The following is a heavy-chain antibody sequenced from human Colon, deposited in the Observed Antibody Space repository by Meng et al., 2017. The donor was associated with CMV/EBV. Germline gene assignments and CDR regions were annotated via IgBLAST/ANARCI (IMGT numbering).Heavy chain of an antibody. CDR3: VRDHTYDRKIY. Sequence: QLHEPGPGLVKHAETLSLTCTVSCGSISSSMYYWGWIRQFPRKGLEWIGSIYYSGSTFYNPSLKSRVTVSIDTSRNQFSLKLNSVTAADTAVYYCVRDHTYDRKIYWGQGSLVTVSS. CDR1: CGSISSSMYY. D-gene: IGHD2-8*01. J-gene: IGHJ4*02. CDR2: IYYSGST. V-gene: IGHV4-39*07.